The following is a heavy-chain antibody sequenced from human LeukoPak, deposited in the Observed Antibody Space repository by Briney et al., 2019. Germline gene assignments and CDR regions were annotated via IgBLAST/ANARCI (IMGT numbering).Heavy chain of an antibody. CDR1: GFTVSSNY. J-gene: IGHJ4*02. CDR2: IYSGGST. D-gene: IGHD5-12*01. Sequence: GGSLRLSCAASGFTVSSNYMSWVRQAPGKGLEWVSVIYSGGSTYYADSVKGRFTISRHNSKNTLYLQMNSLRAEDTAVYYCARGEYSGYDYFASDYWGQGTLVTVSS. V-gene: IGHV3-53*04. CDR3: ARGEYSGYDYFASDY.